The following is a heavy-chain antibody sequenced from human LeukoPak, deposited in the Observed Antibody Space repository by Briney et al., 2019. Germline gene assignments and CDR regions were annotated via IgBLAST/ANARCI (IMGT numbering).Heavy chain of an antibody. CDR1: GYTFTSYY. D-gene: IGHD4-17*01. Sequence: GASVKVSCKASGYTFTSYYMHGVRQAPGQGLEWMGIINPSGGSTSYAQKFQGRVTMTRDTSTSTVYMELSSLRSEDTAVYYCATVFGDSTIDYWGQGTLVTVSS. J-gene: IGHJ4*02. CDR3: ATVFGDSTIDY. CDR2: INPSGGST. V-gene: IGHV1-46*03.